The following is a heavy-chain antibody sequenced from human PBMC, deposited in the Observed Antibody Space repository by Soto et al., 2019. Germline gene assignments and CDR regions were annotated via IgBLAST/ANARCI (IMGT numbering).Heavy chain of an antibody. J-gene: IGHJ4*02. V-gene: IGHV3-23*01. CDR3: ATRMYSTSWYYFVS. CDR2: IGGGSGST. CDR1: GFTFTNYA. D-gene: IGHD6-13*01. Sequence: EVQLLESGGGFVQPGGSLRLSCAASGFTFTNYALSWVRQAPGKGLEWVSTIGGGSGSTSYADSVKGRFSISRENSKNTLYLQMSSLRAEDTALYYCATRMYSTSWYYFVSWGQGTRVTVSS.